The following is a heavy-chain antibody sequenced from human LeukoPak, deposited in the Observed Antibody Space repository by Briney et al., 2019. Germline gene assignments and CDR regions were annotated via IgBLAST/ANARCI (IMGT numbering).Heavy chain of an antibody. Sequence: AESQKTSSKGCGYSFTSYWISWGRHMRGKGQEWRGSIAPNNSYTNYSPSFQGHVTISADKSISTAYLQWSSLKASDTAMYYCARRPEYYGSGSYLSEYAFDIWGEGTMVTVSS. D-gene: IGHD3-10*01. CDR1: GYSFTSYW. J-gene: IGHJ3*02. CDR2: IAPNNSYT. V-gene: IGHV5-10-1*01. CDR3: ARRPEYYGSGSYLSEYAFDI.